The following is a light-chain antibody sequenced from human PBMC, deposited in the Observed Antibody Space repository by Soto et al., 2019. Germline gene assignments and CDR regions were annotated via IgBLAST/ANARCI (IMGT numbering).Light chain of an antibody. Sequence: DIQMPQSPSTLSGSVGDRVTITCRASQTISSWLAWYQQKPGKAPKLLIYKASTLKSGVPSRFSGSGSGTEFTLTISSLQPDDFATYYCQQANSFPLTFGGGTKVDI. CDR3: QQANSFPLT. CDR2: KAS. J-gene: IGKJ4*01. V-gene: IGKV1-5*03. CDR1: QTISSW.